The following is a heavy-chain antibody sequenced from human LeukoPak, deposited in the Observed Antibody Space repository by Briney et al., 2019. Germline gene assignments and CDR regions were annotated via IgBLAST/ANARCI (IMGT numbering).Heavy chain of an antibody. CDR2: INHSGST. J-gene: IGHJ4*02. V-gene: IGHV4-34*01. CDR1: GGSFSGYY. D-gene: IGHD5-18*01. CDR3: ARVPFQLWPQGRRVFYYFDY. Sequence: SETLSLTCAVYGGSFSGYYWSWIRQPPGKGLEWIGEINHSGSTNYNPSLKSRVTISVDTSKNQFSLKLSSVTAADTAVYYCARVPFQLWPQGRRVFYYFDYWGQGTLVTVSS.